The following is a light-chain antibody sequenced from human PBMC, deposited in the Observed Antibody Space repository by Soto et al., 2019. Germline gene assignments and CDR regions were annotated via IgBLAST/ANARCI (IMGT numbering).Light chain of an antibody. V-gene: IGKV3-15*01. Sequence: VVMTQSPGTLSVFPGERVTLSCRASQSVNGYLDWFLQKPGQAPRLVLQRIFTRAIGVPARFSGSGSETEFTLTISGLQSEDSGVYYCLQRYAWPWTFGQGSKV. J-gene: IGKJ1*01. CDR3: LQRYAWPWT. CDR2: RIF. CDR1: QSVNGY.